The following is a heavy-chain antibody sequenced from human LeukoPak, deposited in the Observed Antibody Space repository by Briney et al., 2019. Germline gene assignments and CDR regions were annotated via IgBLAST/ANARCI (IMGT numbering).Heavy chain of an antibody. CDR3: ARSEDRQWLDYYFDY. CDR1: GYSLTSYW. V-gene: IGHV5-51*01. CDR2: IYPGDSDT. Sequence: GESLKISCKGSGYSLTSYWIGWVRQMPGKGLEWMGIIYPGDSDTRYSPSFQGQVTISADKSISTAYLQWSSLKASDTAMYYCARSEDRQWLDYYFDYWGQGTLVTVSS. J-gene: IGHJ4*02. D-gene: IGHD6-19*01.